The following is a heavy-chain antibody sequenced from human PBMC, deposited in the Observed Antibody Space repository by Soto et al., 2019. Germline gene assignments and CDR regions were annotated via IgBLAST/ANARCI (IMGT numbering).Heavy chain of an antibody. Sequence: PSETLSLTCTVSGGSISSGGYYWSWIRQHPGKGLEWIGYINYSGSTNYNPSLKSRVTISVDTSKNQFSLKLSSVTAADTAVYYCARGTLYYDYIWGSYPPKRGAWFDPWGQGTLVTVSS. CDR1: GGSISSGGYY. D-gene: IGHD3-16*01. V-gene: IGHV4-31*03. CDR3: ARGTLYYDYIWGSYPPKRGAWFDP. J-gene: IGHJ5*02. CDR2: INYSGST.